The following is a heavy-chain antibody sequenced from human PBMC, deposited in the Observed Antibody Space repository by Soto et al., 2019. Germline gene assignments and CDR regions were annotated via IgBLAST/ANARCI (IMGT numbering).Heavy chain of an antibody. Sequence: GSLRLSCAASGFTFSSYGMHWVRQAPGKGLEWVAVIWYDGSNKYYADSVKGRFTISRDNSKNTLYLQMNSLRAEDTAVYYCARGLRVWLLDYWGQGTLVTVSS. CDR2: IWYDGSNK. CDR3: ARGLRVWLLDY. CDR1: GFTFSSYG. D-gene: IGHD5-12*01. J-gene: IGHJ4*02. V-gene: IGHV3-33*01.